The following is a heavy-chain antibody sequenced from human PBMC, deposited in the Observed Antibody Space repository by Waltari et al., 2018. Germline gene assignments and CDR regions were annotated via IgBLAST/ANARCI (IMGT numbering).Heavy chain of an antibody. CDR3: ARVGATAGTHLDY. D-gene: IGHD6-13*01. Sequence: QVQLVQSGAEVTKPGASVKVSCTASGYTFTSYDINWVRQATGQGLEWMGWMNPNSGNTGYAQEFQGRVTMTRNTSISTAYMELGSLRSEDTAVYYCARVGATAGTHLDYWGQGTLVTVSS. CDR2: MNPNSGNT. CDR1: GYTFTSYD. J-gene: IGHJ4*02. V-gene: IGHV1-8*01.